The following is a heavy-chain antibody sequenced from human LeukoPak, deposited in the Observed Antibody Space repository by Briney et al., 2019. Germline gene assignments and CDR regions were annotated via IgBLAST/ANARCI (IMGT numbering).Heavy chain of an antibody. Sequence: ASVKVYCKASGYTFTSYDINWVRQATGQGLEWMRWMNPNSGNTGYAQKFQVRVTMTRNTSISTAYMELSSLRSEDTAVYYCAGSRGHYYGMDVWGQGTTVTVSS. J-gene: IGHJ6*02. V-gene: IGHV1-8*01. CDR2: MNPNSGNT. CDR1: GYTFTSYD. D-gene: IGHD5/OR15-5a*01. CDR3: AGSRGHYYGMDV.